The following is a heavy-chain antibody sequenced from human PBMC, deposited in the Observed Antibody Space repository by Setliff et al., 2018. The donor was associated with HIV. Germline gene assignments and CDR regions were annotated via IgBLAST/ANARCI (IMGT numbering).Heavy chain of an antibody. Sequence: SETLSLTCTVSGGSISSYYWSWIRQPPGKGLEWIGYIYTSGSGYYNPSLKSRVTISVDTSKNQFSLKLSSVTAADTAVYYCARRQQLWLLYVFDIWGQGTMVTVSS. CDR2: IYTSGSG. V-gene: IGHV4-4*08. D-gene: IGHD5-18*01. CDR1: GGSISSYY. CDR3: ARRQQLWLLYVFDI. J-gene: IGHJ3*02.